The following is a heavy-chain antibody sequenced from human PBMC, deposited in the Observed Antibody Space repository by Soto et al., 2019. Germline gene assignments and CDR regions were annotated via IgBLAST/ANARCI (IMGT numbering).Heavy chain of an antibody. CDR1: GGSISSYD. V-gene: IGHV4-4*07. CDR3: ARDRALLEVDY. J-gene: IGHJ4*02. CDR2: IYTSGST. Sequence: SETLALTCTVSGGSISSYDWSLIRQPAGKGLERIGRIYTSGSTNYNPSLKSRGTMSVDTSKNQLSLKLSSVTAADTAVYYCARDRALLEVDYWGQGTLVPVSS.